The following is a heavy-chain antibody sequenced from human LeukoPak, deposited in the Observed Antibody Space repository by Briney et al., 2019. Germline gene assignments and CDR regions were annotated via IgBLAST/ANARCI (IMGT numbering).Heavy chain of an antibody. J-gene: IGHJ4*02. V-gene: IGHV4-59*01. CDR2: IYYSGST. CDR3: ARDARDYYDSSD. Sequence: SETLSLTCTVSGGSISSYYWSWIRQPPGKGLEWIGYIYYSGSTNYNPSLKSRVTISVDTSKNQFSLKLSSVTAADTAVYYCARDARDYYDSSDWGQGTLVTVSS. CDR1: GGSISSYY. D-gene: IGHD3-22*01.